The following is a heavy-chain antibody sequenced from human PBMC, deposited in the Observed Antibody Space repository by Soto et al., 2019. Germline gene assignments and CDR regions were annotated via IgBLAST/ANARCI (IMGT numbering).Heavy chain of an antibody. V-gene: IGHV3-53*04. CDR3: FFQAEDGIRDTVPVSAFLLNRSSDL. CDR2: IDSGGST. Sequence: GKGLEWVSVIDSGGSTYYADSVKGRVTISRHNSKNTLYLQMNSLRAEDPAVYFFFFQAEDGIRDTVPVSAFLLNRSSDL. J-gene: IGHJ2*01. D-gene: IGHD2-15*01.